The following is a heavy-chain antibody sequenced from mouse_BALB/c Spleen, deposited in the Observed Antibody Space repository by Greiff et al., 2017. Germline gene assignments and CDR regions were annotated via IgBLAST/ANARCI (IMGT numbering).Heavy chain of an antibody. CDR1: GYSITSGYY. J-gene: IGHJ4*01. D-gene: IGHD2-12*01. CDR2: ISYDGSN. CDR3: ARDDYSLYYYAMDY. V-gene: IGHV3-6*02. Sequence: EVQLVESGPGLVKPSQSLSLTCSVTGYSITSGYYWNWIRQFPGNKLEWMGYISYDGSNNYNPSLKNRISITRDTSKNQFFLKLNSVTTEDTATYYCARDDYSLYYYAMDYWGQGTSVTVSS.